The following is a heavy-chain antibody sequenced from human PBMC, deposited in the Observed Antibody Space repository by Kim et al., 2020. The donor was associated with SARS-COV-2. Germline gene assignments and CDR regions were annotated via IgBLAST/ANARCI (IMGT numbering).Heavy chain of an antibody. Sequence: GGSLRLSCAASGFTFSSYWMHWVRQAPGKGLVWVSRINSDGSSTSYADSVKGRFTISRDNAKNTLYLQMNSLRAEDTAVYYCARDAQLTIFGRVYYYYGMDVWGQGTTVTVSS. CDR2: INSDGSST. D-gene: IGHD3-3*01. J-gene: IGHJ6*02. CDR1: GFTFSSYW. V-gene: IGHV3-74*01. CDR3: ARDAQLTIFGRVYYYYGMDV.